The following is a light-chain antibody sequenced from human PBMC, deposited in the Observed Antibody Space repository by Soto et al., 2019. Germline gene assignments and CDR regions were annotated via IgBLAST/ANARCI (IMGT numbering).Light chain of an antibody. Sequence: QSVLTQPPSVSGAPGQTITMSCTGSGSNVGEDYDVHWYQVLPGAGPRLLIYKNNNRPSGVPDRFSGSKSGTSASLAITGLRAEDEADYYCQSYDTILSGPLFGGGTQLTVL. CDR2: KNN. CDR3: QSYDTILSGPL. V-gene: IGLV1-40*01. J-gene: IGLJ3*02. CDR1: GSNVGEDYD.